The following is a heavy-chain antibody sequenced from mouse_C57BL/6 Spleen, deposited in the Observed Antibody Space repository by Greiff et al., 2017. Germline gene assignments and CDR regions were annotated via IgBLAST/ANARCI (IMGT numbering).Heavy chain of an antibody. CDR3: ARDSFYYSGLDY. Sequence: EVQGVESGGGLVKPGGSLKLSCAASGFTFSSYAMSWVRQTPEKRLEWVATISDGGSYTYYPDNVKGRFTISRDNAKNNLYLQMSHLKSEDTAMYYCARDSFYYSGLDYWGEGTTLTVSS. CDR2: ISDGGSYT. CDR1: GFTFSSYA. D-gene: IGHD1-1*01. V-gene: IGHV5-4*01. J-gene: IGHJ2*01.